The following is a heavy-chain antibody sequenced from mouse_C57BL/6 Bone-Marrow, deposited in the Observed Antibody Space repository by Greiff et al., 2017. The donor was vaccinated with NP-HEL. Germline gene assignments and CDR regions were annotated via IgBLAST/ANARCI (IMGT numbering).Heavy chain of an antibody. D-gene: IGHD1-1*01. J-gene: IGHJ2*01. CDR2: IDPNSGGT. Sequence: VQLQQSGAELVKPGASVKLSCKASGYTFTTYLMHWVKQRPGRGLEWIGRIDPNSGGTKYNEKFKSKATLTVDKPSSTAYMQLNSLTSEDSAVYYGARYYYGSSSFDYWGQGTTHTVSS. CDR3: ARYYYGSSSFDY. V-gene: IGHV1-72*01. CDR1: GYTFTTYL.